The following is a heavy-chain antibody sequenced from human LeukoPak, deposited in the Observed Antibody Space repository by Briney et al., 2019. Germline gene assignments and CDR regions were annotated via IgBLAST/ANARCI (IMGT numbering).Heavy chain of an antibody. Sequence: SQTLSLTCTVSGGSISSGGYYWSWIRQHPGKGLEWMGYIYHSGSTYYNPSLKSRVTISVDTSKNQFSLKLSSVTAADTAVYYCARSYGGVSDFDYWGQGTLVTVSS. V-gene: IGHV4-31*03. CDR1: GGSISSGGYY. CDR2: IYHSGST. J-gene: IGHJ4*02. D-gene: IGHD3-16*01. CDR3: ARSYGGVSDFDY.